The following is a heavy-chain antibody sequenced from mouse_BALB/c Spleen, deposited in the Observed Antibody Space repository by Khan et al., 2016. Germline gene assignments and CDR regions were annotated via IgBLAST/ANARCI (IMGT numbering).Heavy chain of an antibody. CDR2: IWGDGST. J-gene: IGHJ4*01. V-gene: IGHV2-6-7*01. Sequence: QVQLKESGPGLVAPSQSLSITCTVSGFSIIAYGVNWVRQPPGKGLEWLGMIWGDGSTDYNSALKSRLNITKDNSKSQVFLKMNSLQTDDTARYYCARDGWGYYAMDNWGQETSVTVSS. D-gene: IGHD2-2*01. CDR1: GFSIIAYG. CDR3: ARDGWGYYAMDN.